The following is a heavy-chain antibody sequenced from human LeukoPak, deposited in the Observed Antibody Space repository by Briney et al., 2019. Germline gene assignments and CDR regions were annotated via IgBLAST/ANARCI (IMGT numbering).Heavy chain of an antibody. V-gene: IGHV3-21*01. D-gene: IGHD4-17*01. CDR3: ARGKDGNNWFDP. CDR1: GFTFSSYS. CDR2: ISSSSSYI. J-gene: IGHJ5*02. Sequence: GGSLRLSCAASGFTFSSYSMNWVRQAPGEGLEWVSSISSSSSYIYYADSVKGRFTISRDNAKNSLYLQMNSLRAEDTAVYYYARGKDGNNWFDPWGQGTLVTVSS.